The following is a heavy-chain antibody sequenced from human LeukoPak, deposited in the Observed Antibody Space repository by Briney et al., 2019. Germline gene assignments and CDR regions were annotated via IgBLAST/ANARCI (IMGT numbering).Heavy chain of an antibody. D-gene: IGHD2-2*01. CDR1: GFTFSSYS. CDR3: ASSMGVGYCSNTSCGSFDY. V-gene: IGHV3-21*01. Sequence: PGGSLRCSCAASGFTFSSYSMNWVPQSPGKGLVWVSSISSSSRYIYYADSVKGRFTISRDNAKNSLYLQMNSLRAEDTAVYYCASSMGVGYCSNTSCGSFDYWGQGTLVTVSS. J-gene: IGHJ4*02. CDR2: ISSSSRYI.